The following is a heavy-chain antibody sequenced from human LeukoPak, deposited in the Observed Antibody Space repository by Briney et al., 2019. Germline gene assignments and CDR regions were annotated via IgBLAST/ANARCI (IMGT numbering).Heavy chain of an antibody. J-gene: IGHJ4*02. Sequence: PGGSLRLSCAASGFTFRDYTMTWVRQAPGKGLEWVSTISGRGDDTHYADSVKGRFTISRDNSKNTLYLQMNRLRAEDTALFYCAKEVEGSGYYHLDKWGQGTLVAVSS. D-gene: IGHD3-22*01. CDR3: AKEVEGSGYYHLDK. CDR1: GFTFRDYT. V-gene: IGHV3-23*01. CDR2: ISGRGDDT.